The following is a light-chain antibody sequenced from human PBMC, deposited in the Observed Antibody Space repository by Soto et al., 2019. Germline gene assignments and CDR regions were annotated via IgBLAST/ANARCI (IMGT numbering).Light chain of an antibody. V-gene: IGKV1-27*01. CDR3: QKYDDDPLT. Sequence: DIQMTQSPSSLSASVGDRVTITCRAGQDINICLAWYQQKPGKVPKLLIPAASTLESGVPSRFSGSGSGTDFTLTISSLQPEDVATYYCQKYDDDPLTFGGGTKVEIK. J-gene: IGKJ4*01. CDR1: QDINIC. CDR2: AAS.